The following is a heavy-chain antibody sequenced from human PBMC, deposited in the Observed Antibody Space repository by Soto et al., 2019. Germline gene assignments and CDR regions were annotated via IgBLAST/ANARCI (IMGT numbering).Heavy chain of an antibody. V-gene: IGHV3-23*01. CDR2: ISGSGGST. J-gene: IGHJ6*02. D-gene: IGHD3-16*02. CDR3: AKDDDYVWGSYRWPGPDYYYGMDD. Sequence: HLLESGGGLVQPGGSLRLSCAASGFTFHTYAMSWVRQAPGKGLEWVSAISGSGGSTYYADSVKGRFTISRDNSKNTLSLQMKGLRAEDTAVYYCAKDDDYVWGSYRWPGPDYYYGMDDWGQGPTVTVSS. CDR1: GFTFHTYA.